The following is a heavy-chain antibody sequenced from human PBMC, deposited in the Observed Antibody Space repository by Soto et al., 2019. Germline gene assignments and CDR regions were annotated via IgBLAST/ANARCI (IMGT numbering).Heavy chain of an antibody. CDR2: INHSGST. CDR3: ARGLRGVPAAAIDY. J-gene: IGHJ4*02. D-gene: IGHD2-2*01. V-gene: IGHV4-34*01. Sequence: QVQLQQWGAGLLKPSETLSLTCAVYGGSFSGYYWSWIRQPPGKGLEWIGEINHSGSTNYNPSLKSRVTISVDASKNQFYLKLGSVTAADTAVYDCARGLRGVPAAAIDYWGQGTLVTVSS. CDR1: GGSFSGYY.